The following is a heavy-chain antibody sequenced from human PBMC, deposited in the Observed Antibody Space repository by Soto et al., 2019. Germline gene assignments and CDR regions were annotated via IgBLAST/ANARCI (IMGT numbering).Heavy chain of an antibody. J-gene: IGHJ5*02. D-gene: IGHD3-22*01. CDR1: GYSISSGYY. CDR2: IYHRGST. CDR3: ARVGPWVPYYYDSSPYTFENWFDP. Sequence: SETLSLTCAVSGYSISSGYYWGWLRQPPGKGLEWIGSIYHRGSTYYNPSLNSRVTLSIDMTNNHVSLILNSVTAADTAVYYCARVGPWVPYYYDSSPYTFENWFDPWGQGTLVTVSS. V-gene: IGHV4-38-2*01.